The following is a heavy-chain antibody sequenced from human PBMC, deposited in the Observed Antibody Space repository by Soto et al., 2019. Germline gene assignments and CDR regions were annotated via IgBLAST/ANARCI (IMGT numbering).Heavy chain of an antibody. J-gene: IGHJ5*02. Sequence: SETLSLTCAVYGGSFSGYYWSWIRQPPGKGLEWIGEINHSGSTNYNPSLKSRVTISVDTSKNQFSLKLSSVTAADTAVYYCARGGPAGGSPRNWFDPWGQGTLVIVSS. CDR2: INHSGST. D-gene: IGHD3-10*01. CDR1: GGSFSGYY. CDR3: ARGGPAGGSPRNWFDP. V-gene: IGHV4-34*01.